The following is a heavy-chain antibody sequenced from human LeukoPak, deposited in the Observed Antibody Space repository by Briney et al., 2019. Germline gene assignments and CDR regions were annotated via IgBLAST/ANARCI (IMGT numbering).Heavy chain of an antibody. CDR1: GGSISSGDYY. CDR3: ARDGKSYDILTGYYPRRGMDV. J-gene: IGHJ6*02. Sequence: SQTLSLTRTVSGGSISSGDYYWSWIRQPPGKGLEWIGYIYYSGSTYYSPSLKSRVTISVDTSKNQFSLKLSSVTAADTAVYYCARDGKSYDILTGYYPRRGMDVWGQGTTVTVSS. CDR2: IYYSGST. D-gene: IGHD3-9*01. V-gene: IGHV4-30-4*01.